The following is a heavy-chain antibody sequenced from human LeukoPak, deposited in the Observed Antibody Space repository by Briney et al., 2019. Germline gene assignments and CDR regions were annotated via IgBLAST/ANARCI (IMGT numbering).Heavy chain of an antibody. J-gene: IGHJ4*02. CDR3: ARRDSSTWMFDY. CDR1: GFIFDDYP. D-gene: IGHD3-22*01. V-gene: IGHV3-43*01. CDR2: ISWDGGGT. Sequence: GGSLRLSCAASGFIFDDYPMHWVRQAPGKGLEWVSVISWDGGGTYYADSVKGRFTISRVNSKNVLYLQMSSLRTEDTAFYYCARRDSSTWMFDYWGQGTLVTVSS.